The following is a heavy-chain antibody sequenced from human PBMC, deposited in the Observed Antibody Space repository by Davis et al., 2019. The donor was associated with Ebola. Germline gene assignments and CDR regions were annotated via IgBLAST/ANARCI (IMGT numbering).Heavy chain of an antibody. CDR3: ASHSSGWVDYYYGMDV. Sequence: SETLSLTCAVYGGSFSGYYWSWIRQPPGKGLEWIGEIKHSGSTNYNPSLKSRVTISVDTSKTQFSLKLSSVTAADTAVYYCASHSSGWVDYYYGMDVWGQGTTVTVSS. CDR2: IKHSGST. J-gene: IGHJ6*02. CDR1: GGSFSGYY. D-gene: IGHD6-19*01. V-gene: IGHV4-34*01.